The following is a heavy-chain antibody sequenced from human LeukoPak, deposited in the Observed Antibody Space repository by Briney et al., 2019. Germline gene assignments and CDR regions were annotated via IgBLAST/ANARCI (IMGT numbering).Heavy chain of an antibody. Sequence: GGSLRLSCAASGFTFSSYAMSWVRQAPGKGLEWVSVISGSGGSTYYADSVKGRFTISRDNSKNTLYLQMNSLRAEDTAVYYCAKDSSVVVPAAMDYWGQGTLVTVSS. CDR3: AKDSSVVVPAAMDY. D-gene: IGHD2-2*01. V-gene: IGHV3-23*01. CDR1: GFTFSSYA. CDR2: ISGSGGST. J-gene: IGHJ4*02.